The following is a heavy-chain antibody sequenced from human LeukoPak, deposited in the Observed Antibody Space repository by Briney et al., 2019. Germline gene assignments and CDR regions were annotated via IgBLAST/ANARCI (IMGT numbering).Heavy chain of an antibody. V-gene: IGHV3-9*01. J-gene: IGHJ4*02. CDR2: ISWNSGSI. CDR3: AKDSYSSSWAHFDY. D-gene: IGHD6-13*01. CDR1: GFTFDDYA. Sequence: GRSLRLSCAASGFTFDDYAMHWVRQAPGKGLEWVSGISWNSGSIGYADSVKGRFTISRDNAKNSLYLQMNSLRAEDTALYYCAKDSYSSSWAHFDYWGQGTLVTVSS.